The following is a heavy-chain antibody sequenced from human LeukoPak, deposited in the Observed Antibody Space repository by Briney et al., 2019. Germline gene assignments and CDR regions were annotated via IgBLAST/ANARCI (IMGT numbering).Heavy chain of an antibody. V-gene: IGHV3-33*08. J-gene: IGHJ6*02. CDR3: ARDPPYGDYYYGMDV. CDR2: IWYDGSNK. CDR1: GFTFRSYG. D-gene: IGHD4-17*01. Sequence: GGSLRLSCAASGFTFRSYGMHWVRQAPGKGLEWVAVIWYDGSNKYYADSVKGRFTIPRDNSKNTLYLQMNSLRAEDTAVYYCARDPPYGDYYYGMDVWGQGTTVTVSS.